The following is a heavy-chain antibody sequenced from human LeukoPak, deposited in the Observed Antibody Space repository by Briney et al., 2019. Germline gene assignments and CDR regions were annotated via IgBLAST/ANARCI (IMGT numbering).Heavy chain of an antibody. CDR2: ISYDGSNK. CDR1: GFTFSSYG. Sequence: GRSLRLSCAASGFTFSSYGMHWVRQAPGKGLEWVAVISYDGSNKYYADSVKGRFTISRDNSKNTLYLQMKSLRAEDTAVYFCARDRDFPRDQFDYWGQGTLVTVSS. D-gene: IGHD2-21*02. J-gene: IGHJ4*02. V-gene: IGHV3-30*03. CDR3: ARDRDFPRDQFDY.